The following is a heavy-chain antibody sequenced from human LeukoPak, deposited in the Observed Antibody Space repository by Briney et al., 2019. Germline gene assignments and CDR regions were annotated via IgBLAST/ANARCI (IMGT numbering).Heavy chain of an antibody. CDR1: GFTFTSSA. D-gene: IGHD2-2*01. J-gene: IGHJ4*02. CDR3: ARFVVPAAMGFDY. V-gene: IGHV3-23*01. Sequence: GGSLRLSCAASGFTFTSSAMNWVRQAPGKGLEWVSAISGSGGSTSYADSVKGRFTISRDNSKNTLYLQMNSLRAEDTAVYYCARFVVPAAMGFDYWGQGTLVTVSS. CDR2: ISGSGGST.